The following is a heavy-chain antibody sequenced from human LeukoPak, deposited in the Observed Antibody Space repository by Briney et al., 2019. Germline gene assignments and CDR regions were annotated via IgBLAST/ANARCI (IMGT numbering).Heavy chain of an antibody. CDR2: INPSGGST. V-gene: IGHV1-46*01. Sequence: ASVKVSCKASGYTFTSYYMHWVRQAPGQGLEWMGIINPSGGSTSYAQNLQGRVTMTTDTSTSTAYMELRSLRSDDTAVYYCARDAPYYYDSSGTYYFDYWGQGTLVTVSS. CDR3: ARDAPYYYDSSGTYYFDY. J-gene: IGHJ4*02. CDR1: GYTFTSYY. D-gene: IGHD3-22*01.